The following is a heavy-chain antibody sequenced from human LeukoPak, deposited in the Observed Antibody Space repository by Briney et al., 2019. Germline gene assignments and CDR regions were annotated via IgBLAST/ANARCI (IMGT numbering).Heavy chain of an antibody. CDR2: VSGRGGST. Sequence: GGSLRLSCAASGFTFTTYAMNWVRQAPGKGLEWVSGVSGRGGSTYYADSVKGRFTISRDNSKNTLFLQMNSLRAEDTAVYYCAKGSGDSGYDYFFDYWGQGSLVTVSS. CDR1: GFTFTTYA. J-gene: IGHJ4*02. D-gene: IGHD5-12*01. V-gene: IGHV3-23*01. CDR3: AKGSGDSGYDYFFDY.